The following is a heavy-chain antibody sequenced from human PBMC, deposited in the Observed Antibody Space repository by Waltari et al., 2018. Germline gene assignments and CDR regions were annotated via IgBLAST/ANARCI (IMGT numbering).Heavy chain of an antibody. CDR3: TRVRVRSTTSCYKY. J-gene: IGHJ4*02. Sequence: EVQLVESGGGLVQPGRSLRLSCRASGFTFGDYAMSWVRQAPGKGRGWLGFIRSKVYEEKTEYAWSGKGRITISRDDSKSIAYLQIDSLQSEDTAVYYCTRVRVRSTTSCYKYWGQGTLVTVSS. CDR2: IRSKVYEEKT. V-gene: IGHV3-49*04. CDR1: GFTFGDYA. D-gene: IGHD2-2*01.